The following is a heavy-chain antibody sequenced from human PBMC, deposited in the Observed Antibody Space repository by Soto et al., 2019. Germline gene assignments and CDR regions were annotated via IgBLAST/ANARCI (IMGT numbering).Heavy chain of an antibody. CDR3: ARDQEWSRWGLYLD. V-gene: IGHV1-46*01. CDR2: INPSGGST. J-gene: IGHJ4*02. D-gene: IGHD2-8*01. CDR1: GYTFTSYY. Sequence: GASVKVSCKASGYTFTSYYVHWVRQAPGQGLEWMGIINPSGGSTNYAQKFQGRVTITADKSTSTAYMELSSLRSEDTAVYYCARDQEWSRWGLYLDWGQGTLVTVSS.